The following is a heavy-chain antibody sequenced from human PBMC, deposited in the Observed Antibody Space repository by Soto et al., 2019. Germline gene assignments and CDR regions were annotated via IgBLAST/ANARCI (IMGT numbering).Heavy chain of an antibody. CDR2: IWYDGSNK. D-gene: IGHD6-6*01. Sequence: GSLRLSCAASGFTFSSYGMHWVRQAPGKGLEWVAVIWYDGSNKYYADSVKGRFTISRDNSKNTLYLQMNSLRAEDTAVYYCARDVGIAARTYYYGMDGWGQETTVNV. CDR3: ARDVGIAARTYYYGMDG. CDR1: GFTFSSYG. J-gene: IGHJ6*02. V-gene: IGHV3-33*01.